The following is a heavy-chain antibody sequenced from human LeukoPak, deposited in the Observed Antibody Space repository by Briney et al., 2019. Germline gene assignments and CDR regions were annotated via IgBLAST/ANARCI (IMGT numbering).Heavy chain of an antibody. V-gene: IGHV3-48*03. Sequence: GGSLRLSCAASGFTFSSYEMNWVRQAPGKGLEWVSYISSSGSTIYYADSVKGRFTISRDNAKNSLYLQMNSLRAEDTAVYYCARFALKTPPTDWGQGTLVTVSS. CDR3: ARFALKTPPTD. CDR2: ISSSGSTI. CDR1: GFTFSSYE. J-gene: IGHJ4*02.